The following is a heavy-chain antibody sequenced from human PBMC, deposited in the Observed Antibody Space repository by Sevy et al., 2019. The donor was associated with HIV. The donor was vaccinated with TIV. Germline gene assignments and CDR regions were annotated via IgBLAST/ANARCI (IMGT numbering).Heavy chain of an antibody. CDR2: ISATDGST. CDR3: AAAETAFLADLDF. J-gene: IGHJ4*02. D-gene: IGHD5-18*01. V-gene: IGHV3-23*01. Sequence: GGSLRLSCGASGFSISTDAMNWVRQAPGRGLEWISGISATDGSTHYADSVKGRFTISRDNSKNTVHLQMNSLRAEDTALYYCAAAETAFLADLDFWGQGTLVTVSS. CDR1: GFSISTDA.